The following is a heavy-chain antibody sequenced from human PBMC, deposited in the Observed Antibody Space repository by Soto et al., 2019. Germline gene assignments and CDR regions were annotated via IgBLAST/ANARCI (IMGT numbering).Heavy chain of an antibody. Sequence: SETLSLTCTVSGGSISSSSYYWGWIRQPPGKGLEWIGSIYYSGSTYYNPSLKSRVTISVDTSKNQFSLKLSSVTAADTAVYYCARQVFGYSSSWSPDYWGQGTLVTVSS. D-gene: IGHD6-13*01. CDR3: ARQVFGYSSSWSPDY. CDR2: IYYSGST. V-gene: IGHV4-39*01. J-gene: IGHJ4*02. CDR1: GGSISSSSYY.